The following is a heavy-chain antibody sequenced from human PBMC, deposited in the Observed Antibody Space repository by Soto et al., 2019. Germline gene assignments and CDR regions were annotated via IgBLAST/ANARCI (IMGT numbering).Heavy chain of an antibody. V-gene: IGHV1-18*01. D-gene: IGHD3-16*01. CDR2: ISAYNGNT. J-gene: IGHJ4*02. Sequence: ASVKVSCKASGYTFTNYGISWVRQAPGQGLEWMGWISAYNGNTNYAQKLQGRVTMTTDTSTNTAYMALRSLRSDDTAVYYCASGGSYFDFWGQGTLVTVSS. CDR3: ASGGSYFDF. CDR1: GYTFTNYG.